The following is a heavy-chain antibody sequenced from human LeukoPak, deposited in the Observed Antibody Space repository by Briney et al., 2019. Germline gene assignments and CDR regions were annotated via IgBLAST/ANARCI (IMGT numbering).Heavy chain of an antibody. CDR2: ISGSGGST. CDR1: GFTFSSYA. Sequence: PGGSLRLSCAASGFTFSSYAMSWVRQAPGKGLKWVSAISGSGGSTYYADSVKGRFTISRDNSKNTLYLQMNSLRAEDTAVYYCAKDEWYCSSTSCSYFDYWGQGTLVTVSS. D-gene: IGHD2-2*01. J-gene: IGHJ4*02. V-gene: IGHV3-23*01. CDR3: AKDEWYCSSTSCSYFDY.